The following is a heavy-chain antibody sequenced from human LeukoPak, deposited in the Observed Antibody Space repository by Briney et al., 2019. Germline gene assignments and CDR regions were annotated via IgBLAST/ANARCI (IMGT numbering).Heavy chain of an antibody. CDR3: AGDLTWLAIFGVVPWYYYYMDV. Sequence: GASVKVSCKASGYTFTGYYMHWVRQAPGQGLEWMGWINPNSGGTNYAQKFQGRVTMTRDTSISTAYMELSRLRSDDTAVYYCAGDLTWLAIFGVVPWYYYYMDVWGKGTTVTVSS. CDR1: GYTFTGYY. D-gene: IGHD3-3*01. J-gene: IGHJ6*03. V-gene: IGHV1-2*02. CDR2: INPNSGGT.